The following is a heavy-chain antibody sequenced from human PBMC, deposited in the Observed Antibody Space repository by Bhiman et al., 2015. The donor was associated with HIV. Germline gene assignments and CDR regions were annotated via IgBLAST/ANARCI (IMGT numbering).Heavy chain of an antibody. Sequence: EVQLVESGGGLVQPGESLRLSCVGSGFTFSSYSMVWVRQAPGKGLEWISYIGSSRSIIHYADSVKGRFTISRDNARNSLYLQMNSLRAEDTAVYYCARSNYLGAYDIWGQGTMVTVSS. CDR2: IGSSRSII. J-gene: IGHJ3*02. D-gene: IGHD1-7*01. CDR1: GFTFSSYS. CDR3: ARSNYLGAYDI. V-gene: IGHV3-48*01.